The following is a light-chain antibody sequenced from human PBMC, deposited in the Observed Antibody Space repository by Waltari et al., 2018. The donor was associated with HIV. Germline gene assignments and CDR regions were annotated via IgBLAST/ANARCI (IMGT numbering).Light chain of an antibody. Sequence: DIQMTQSPSSLSASVGDRVTITCRASQGITNSLAWYQPQLGNAPKLLLYAASRLESGFSSRFSGSGSGTDFTLTISSLQPGDFATYYCQQYYSSSITFGQGTKLEIK. V-gene: IGKV1-NL1*01. CDR3: QQYYSSSIT. CDR2: AAS. CDR1: QGITNS. J-gene: IGKJ2*01.